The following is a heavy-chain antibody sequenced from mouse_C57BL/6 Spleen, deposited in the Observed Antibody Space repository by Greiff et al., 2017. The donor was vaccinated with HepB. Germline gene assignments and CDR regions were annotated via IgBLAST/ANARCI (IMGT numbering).Heavy chain of an antibody. D-gene: IGHD1-1*01. J-gene: IGHJ2*01. CDR1: GYTFTSYW. CDR3: ARGGSSYFDY. Sequence: VQLKEPGAELVMPGASVKLSCKASGYTFTSYWMHWVKQRPGQGLEWIGEIDPSDSYTNYNQKFKGKSTLTVDKSSSTAYMQLSSLTSEDSAVYYCARGGSSYFDYWGQGTTLTVSS. CDR2: IDPSDSYT. V-gene: IGHV1-69*01.